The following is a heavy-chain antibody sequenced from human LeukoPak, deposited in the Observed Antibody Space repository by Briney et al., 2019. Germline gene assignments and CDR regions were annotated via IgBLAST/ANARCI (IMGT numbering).Heavy chain of an antibody. CDR2: TSAHNDDT. V-gene: IGHV1-18*01. D-gene: IGHD1-1*01. CDR3: ARDWDSRNDYFDP. J-gene: IGHJ4*02. Sequence: ASVTVSCKASGYTFTSYGISWVRQAPGQGLEWMGWTSAHNDDTNYAETLQGRLTMTTDISTSTAYMELTSLRSDDTAVYYCARDWDSRNDYFDPWGQGTLVIVYS. CDR1: GYTFTSYG.